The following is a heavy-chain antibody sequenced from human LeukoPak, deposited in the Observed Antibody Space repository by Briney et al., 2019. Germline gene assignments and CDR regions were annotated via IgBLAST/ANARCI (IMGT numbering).Heavy chain of an antibody. D-gene: IGHD6-19*01. Sequence: GGSLRLSCVASGFTFSSQAMTWVRQAPGKGLEWVSTLSGSGITTYYADSVKGRFTISRDNSKNTLYLQMNSLRAEDTAVYYCAKGIYSSGWSYFDYWGHGTLVTVSS. CDR1: GFTFSSQA. V-gene: IGHV3-23*01. CDR2: LSGSGITT. CDR3: AKGIYSSGWSYFDY. J-gene: IGHJ4*01.